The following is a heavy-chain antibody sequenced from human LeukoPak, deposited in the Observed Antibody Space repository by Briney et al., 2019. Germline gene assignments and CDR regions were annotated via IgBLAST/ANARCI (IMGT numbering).Heavy chain of an antibody. V-gene: IGHV3-30-3*01. CDR1: GFTFSSYA. D-gene: IGHD2-2*01. CDR3: ARECRTKVPAALCYFDY. J-gene: IGHJ4*02. CDR2: ISYDGSNK. Sequence: GRSLRLSCAASGFTFSSYAMHWVRQAPGKGLEWVAVISYDGSNKYYADSVKGRFTISRDNSKNTLYLQMNSLRVEDTAVYYCARECRTKVPAALCYFDYWGQGTLVTVSS.